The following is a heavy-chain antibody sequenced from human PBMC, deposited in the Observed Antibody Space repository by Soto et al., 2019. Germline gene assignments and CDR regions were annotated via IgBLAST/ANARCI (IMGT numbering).Heavy chain of an antibody. CDR3: ARGLPNYSSFHS. CDR1: GFTFSSYW. J-gene: IGHJ4*02. Sequence: EVQLVESGGGLVQPGASLRLSCAASGFTFSSYWMHWIRQAPGKGLVWVSRVSSDGSSTVYATSVKGRLTISRDNAKNTLYLQMNSLSDEDTAVYYCARGLPNYSSFHSWGQGTLVTVSP. V-gene: IGHV3-74*01. CDR2: VSSDGSST. D-gene: IGHD4-4*01.